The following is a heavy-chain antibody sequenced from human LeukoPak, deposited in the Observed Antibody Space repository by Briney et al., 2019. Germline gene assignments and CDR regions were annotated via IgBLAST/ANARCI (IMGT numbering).Heavy chain of an antibody. V-gene: IGHV1-8*01. CDR3: ATRDIRYSHAVFSDYYYGMDV. CDR2: MNPNSGNT. D-gene: IGHD5-18*01. CDR1: GYTFTSYD. J-gene: IGHJ6*02. Sequence: ASVKVSCKASGYTFTSYDINWVRPATGQGLEWMGWMNPNSGNTGYAQKFQGRVTMTRNTSISTAYMELSSLRSEDTAVYYCATRDIRYSHAVFSDYYYGMDVWGQGTTVTVSS.